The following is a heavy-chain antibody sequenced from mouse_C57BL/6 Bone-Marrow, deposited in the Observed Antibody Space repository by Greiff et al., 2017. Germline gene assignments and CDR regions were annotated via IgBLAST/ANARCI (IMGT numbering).Heavy chain of an antibody. CDR1: GYTFTSYG. D-gene: IGHD3-3*01. CDR2: IYPRSGNT. V-gene: IGHV1-81*01. Sequence: VQVVESGAELARPGASVKLSCKASGYTFTSYGISWVKQRTGQGLEWIGEIYPRSGNTYYNEKFKGKATLTADKSSSTAYMELRSLTSEDSAVYFCARLGQDFDYWGQGTTLTVSS. CDR3: ARLGQDFDY. J-gene: IGHJ2*01.